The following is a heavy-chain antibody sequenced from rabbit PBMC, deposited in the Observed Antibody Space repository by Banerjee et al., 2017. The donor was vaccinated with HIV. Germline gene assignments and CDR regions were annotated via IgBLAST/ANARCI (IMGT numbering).Heavy chain of an antibody. V-gene: IGHV1S40*01. J-gene: IGHJ3*01. CDR1: GFTISNSYW. Sequence: QSLEESGGDLVKPGASLTLTCKASGFTISNSYWICWVRQAPGKGLEWIACIGVGSSGSTYYATWAKGRFTFSKTSSTTVTLQMTSLTDADTATYFCARARNSGGYYSPLDLWGQGTLVTVS. CDR2: IGVGSSGST. CDR3: ARARNSGGYYSPLDL. D-gene: IGHD1-1*01.